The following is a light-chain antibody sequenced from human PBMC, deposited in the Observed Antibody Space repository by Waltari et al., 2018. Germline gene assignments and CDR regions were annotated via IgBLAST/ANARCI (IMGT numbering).Light chain of an antibody. Sequence: QSALTQPASVSGTPGQSITISCTGTTSDVGNYDLVSWYQHHPGNAPKLLICEVIKRPSGVSSRFSGSKSGSTASLIISGLQPDDEADYYCCSYAGRGTYVFGSGTKVTVL. CDR1: TSDVGNYDL. V-gene: IGLV2-23*02. CDR2: EVI. CDR3: CSYAGRGTYV. J-gene: IGLJ1*01.